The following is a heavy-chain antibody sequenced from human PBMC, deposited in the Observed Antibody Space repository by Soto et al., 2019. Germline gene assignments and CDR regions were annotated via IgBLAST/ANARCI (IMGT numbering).Heavy chain of an antibody. Sequence: PGGPLRLACAASGFTFSSNAMSWVRQAPGKGLEWMGRIDPSDSDTNYSPSFQGHVTISADKSISTAYLQWSSLKASDTAMYYCARRKSLGSSWYLFYAFDIWGQGTMVTVSS. CDR3: ARRKSLGSSWYLFYAFDI. CDR1: GFTFSSNA. D-gene: IGHD6-13*01. V-gene: IGHV5-10-1*01. CDR2: IDPSDSDT. J-gene: IGHJ3*02.